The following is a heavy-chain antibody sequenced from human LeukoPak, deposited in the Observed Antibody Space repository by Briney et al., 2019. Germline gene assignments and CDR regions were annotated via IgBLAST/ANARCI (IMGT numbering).Heavy chain of an antibody. V-gene: IGHV4-59*12. D-gene: IGHD3-16*02. J-gene: IGHJ5*02. CDR3: ARGRPRMITFGGVIRGWFDP. CDR2: IYSSGRT. Sequence: TSETLSLTCTVPGGSISSYYWSWSRQPPGKGLEWIGYIYSSGRTSYNPSLKSRVTISVDTSKNQFSLKLSSVTAADTAVYYCARGRPRMITFGGVIRGWFDPWGQGTLVTVSS. CDR1: GGSISSYY.